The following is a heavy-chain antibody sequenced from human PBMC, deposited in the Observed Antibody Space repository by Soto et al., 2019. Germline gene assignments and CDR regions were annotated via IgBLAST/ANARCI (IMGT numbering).Heavy chain of an antibody. V-gene: IGHV3-7*01. Sequence: LVESGGGLVQPGGSLRLSCAASGFTFSNIWMSWVRRSPEKGPEWVASISPDGGEIYYVDSVKGRFTISRDNTRNSLYLQMNRLRAEETAVYYCAKGPRWGQGTLVTVSS. CDR2: ISPDGGEI. J-gene: IGHJ4*02. CDR3: AKGPR. CDR1: GFTFSNIW.